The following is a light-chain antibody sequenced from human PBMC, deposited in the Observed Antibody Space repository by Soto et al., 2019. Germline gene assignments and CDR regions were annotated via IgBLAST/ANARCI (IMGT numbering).Light chain of an antibody. V-gene: IGLV2-14*03. J-gene: IGLJ2*01. CDR1: SSDVGGYNS. CDR2: DVS. Sequence: QSALTQPAYVSGSPGQSITISCTGTSSDVGGYNSVSWYQHHPGKAPKLMIYDVSNRPSGVSNRFSGSKSVNTASLTISGLQAEDEADYYCSSYTSSSTVVFGGGTKLTVL. CDR3: SSYTSSSTVV.